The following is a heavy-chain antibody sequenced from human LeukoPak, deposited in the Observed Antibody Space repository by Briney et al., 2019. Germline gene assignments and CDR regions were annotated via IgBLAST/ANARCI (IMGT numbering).Heavy chain of an antibody. J-gene: IGHJ4*02. CDR3: ARSTVVTPPDY. D-gene: IGHD4-23*01. Sequence: SETLSLTCSVSGGSLISHNWSWIRQPPGKGLEWIGYIYYSGRTNYNPSLKSRVTISVDTSKNQFSLKLSSVTAADTAVYYCARSTVVTPPDYWGQGTLVTVAS. CDR2: IYYSGRT. V-gene: IGHV4-59*11. CDR1: GGSLISHN.